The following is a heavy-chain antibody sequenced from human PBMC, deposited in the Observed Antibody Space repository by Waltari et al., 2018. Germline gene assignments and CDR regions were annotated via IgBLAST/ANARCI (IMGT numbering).Heavy chain of an antibody. CDR2: IRHTGDT. V-gene: IGHV4-59*08. J-gene: IGHJ4*03. Sequence: QVQLQVSGPGLVTSSETLSLTCTVSGVSVSGYFWNWIRQAPGKGPEWIGYIRHTGDTKQNPSLKSRVTMSVDTSRNDFSLRLSSVTAADTAVYYCALWESGWRAFRFWGQGTLGTVSS. D-gene: IGHD6-19*01. CDR3: ALWESGWRAFRF. CDR1: GVSVSGYF.